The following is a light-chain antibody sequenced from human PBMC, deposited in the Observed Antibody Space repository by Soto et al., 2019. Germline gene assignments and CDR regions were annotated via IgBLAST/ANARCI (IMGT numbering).Light chain of an antibody. CDR1: QSVSSN. CDR2: GAS. V-gene: IGKV3-15*01. CDR3: QQRSNGPPWT. J-gene: IGKJ1*01. Sequence: EIVLTQSPATLSVSPRERATLSCRASQSVSSNLAWYQQKPGQAPRLLIYGASTRATDVPARFSGSGSGTEFTLTISSLQSEDFAVYYCQQRSNGPPWTVGQGTKVDIK.